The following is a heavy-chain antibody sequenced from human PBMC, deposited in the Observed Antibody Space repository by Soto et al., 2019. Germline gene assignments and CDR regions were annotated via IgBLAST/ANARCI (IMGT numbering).Heavy chain of an antibody. CDR1: GFTLSNNY. J-gene: IGHJ6*03. V-gene: IGHV3-48*03. CDR2: ISSTGSTI. CDR3: ARRRQYYYMDV. Sequence: PGGSLRLSCAASGFTLSNNYINWVRQAPGKGLEWVSFISSTGSTIYYADSVKGRFTISRDNVNNSLYLQMNSLRAEDTGVYFCARRRQYYYMDVWGKGTTVTVSS.